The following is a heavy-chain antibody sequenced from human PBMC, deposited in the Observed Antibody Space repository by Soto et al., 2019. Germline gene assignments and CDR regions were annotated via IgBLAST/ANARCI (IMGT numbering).Heavy chain of an antibody. CDR1: GFTFNTHW. Sequence: EVQLVESGGGLILPGGSLRLSCAASGFTFNTHWIHWVRQAPGKGLVWVSRINSDGSITDYADSVKGRFSISRDNPRNTLYLQMNSLSPEDTAVYYCARAMTSVGAAAKGDFWGQGTLVTVSS. D-gene: IGHD1-26*01. J-gene: IGHJ4*02. CDR2: INSDGSIT. V-gene: IGHV3-74*01. CDR3: ARAMTSVGAAAKGDF.